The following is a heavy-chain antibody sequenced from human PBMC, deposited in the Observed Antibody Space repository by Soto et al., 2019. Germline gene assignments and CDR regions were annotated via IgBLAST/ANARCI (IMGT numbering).Heavy chain of an antibody. CDR3: AREASAVVSLDY. D-gene: IGHD2-15*01. CDR1: GYTFTSCD. J-gene: IGHJ4*02. CDR2: MNPNSGNT. V-gene: IGHV1-8*01. Sequence: ASVEVSCKASGYTFTSCDINWVRQATGQGLEWMGWMNPNSGNTGYAQKFQGRVTMTRNTSISTAYMELSSLRSEDTAVYYCAREASAVVSLDYWGQGTLVTVSS.